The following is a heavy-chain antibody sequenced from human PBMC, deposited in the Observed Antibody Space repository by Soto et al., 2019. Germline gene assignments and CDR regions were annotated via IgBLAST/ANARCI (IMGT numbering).Heavy chain of an antibody. D-gene: IGHD4-17*01. CDR1: GGSICSSSYY. V-gene: IGHV4-39*01. CDR2: IYYSGST. CDR3: ATIMTTVDYYYGMDV. J-gene: IGHJ6*02. Sequence: SESLSLTCTVSGGSICSSSYYWGWIRQPPGKGLEWIGSIYYSGSTYYNPSLKSRVTISVDTSKNQFSLKLSSVTAADTAVYYCATIMTTVDYYYGMDVWGQGTTVTVSS.